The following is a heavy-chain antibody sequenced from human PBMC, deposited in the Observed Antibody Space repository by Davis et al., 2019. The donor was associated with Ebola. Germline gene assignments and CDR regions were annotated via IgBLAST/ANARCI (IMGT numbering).Heavy chain of an antibody. CDR2: IKQVGSEK. CDR1: GFTFSTYW. Sequence: GGPLRLSCAASGFTFSTYWMSWLRQAPGKGLEWVANIKQVGSEKYYADSVKGRFTISRDNSKNTLYLQMNSLRAEDTAVYYCAKEREEQLALYYYYGMDVWGQGTTVTVSS. D-gene: IGHD6-6*01. J-gene: IGHJ6*02. V-gene: IGHV3-7*01. CDR3: AKEREEQLALYYYYGMDV.